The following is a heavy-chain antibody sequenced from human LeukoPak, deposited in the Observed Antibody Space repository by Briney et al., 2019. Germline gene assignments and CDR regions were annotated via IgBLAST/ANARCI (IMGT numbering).Heavy chain of an antibody. J-gene: IGHJ4*02. CDR2: IYYSVST. CDR3: ASRDTAMMRGGIDY. V-gene: IGHV4-61*08. Sequence: PSETLSLTCTVSGDSVASGGYYWNWIRQPPGKGLEWIGYIYYSVSTNYNPSLKSRVTISVDTSENQFSLKLSSVTAADTAVYYCASRDTAMMRGGIDYWGQGTLVTVSS. CDR1: GDSVASGGYY. D-gene: IGHD5-18*01.